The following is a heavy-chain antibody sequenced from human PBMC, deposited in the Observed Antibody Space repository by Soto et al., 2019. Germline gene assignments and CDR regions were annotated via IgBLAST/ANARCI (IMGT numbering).Heavy chain of an antibody. J-gene: IGHJ4*02. CDR3: ARTHNIGYYPY. CDR2: ICHSGTT. V-gene: IGHV4-38-2*01. D-gene: IGHD3-22*01. Sequence: PSGTLSLTCAASGDSISTGYYWAWIRRPPGKGLGWIGSICHSGTTYSTPSLKSRVTISGDTSRNQLSLKLSSVTAADPAVYYFARTHNIGYYPYCGQGTLVTVSS. CDR1: GDSISTGYY.